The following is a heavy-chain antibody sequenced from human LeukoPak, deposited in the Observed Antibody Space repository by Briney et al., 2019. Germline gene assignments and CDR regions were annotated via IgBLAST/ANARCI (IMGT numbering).Heavy chain of an antibody. D-gene: IGHD3-3*01. CDR2: ISDDGSLK. CDR3: ARSFWSPYNHFDY. J-gene: IGHJ4*02. V-gene: IGHV3-30*04. Sequence: PGGSLRLSCAASGFTFSNYAMHWVRQAPGKGLEWVAFISDDGSLKYYADSMKGRFTISRDNSKNTLYLQMNSLRGDDTAVYYCARSFWSPYNHFDYWGQGTLVTISS. CDR1: GFTFSNYA.